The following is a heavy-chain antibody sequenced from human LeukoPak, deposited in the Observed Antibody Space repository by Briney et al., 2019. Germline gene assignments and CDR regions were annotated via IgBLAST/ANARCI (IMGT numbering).Heavy chain of an antibody. CDR3: ARATTDYGMDV. J-gene: IGHJ6*02. Sequence: GGSLRLSCAASGFTVSSNFINWVRQAPGKGLEWVSFIYSGDNTYYADSVKGRFTVSRDNSKNTLYLQMNSLRADDTAVYYCARATTDYGMDVWGQGTTVTVSS. V-gene: IGHV3-66*01. CDR2: IYSGDNT. CDR1: GFTVSSNF. D-gene: IGHD4-17*01.